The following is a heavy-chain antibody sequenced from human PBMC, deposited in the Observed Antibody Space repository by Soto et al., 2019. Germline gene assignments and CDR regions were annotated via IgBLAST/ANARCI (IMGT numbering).Heavy chain of an antibody. Sequence: PSETLSLTCAVYGGSFSGYYWSWIRQPPGKGLEWIGEINHSGSTNYNPSLKSRVTISVDTSKNQFSLKLSSVTAADTAVYYCAIGAAGRPGSPPYYYYYGMDVWGQGTTVTVSS. J-gene: IGHJ6*02. CDR1: GGSFSGYY. CDR2: INHSGST. V-gene: IGHV4-34*01. D-gene: IGHD3-10*01. CDR3: AIGAAGRPGSPPYYYYYGMDV.